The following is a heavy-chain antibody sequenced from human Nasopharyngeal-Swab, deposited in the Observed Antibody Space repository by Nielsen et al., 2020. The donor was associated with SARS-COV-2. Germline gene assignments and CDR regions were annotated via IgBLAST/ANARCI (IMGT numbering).Heavy chain of an antibody. CDR1: GFTFNTYA. D-gene: IGHD5-18*01. CDR3: AKAANSYGHFDC. V-gene: IGHV3-23*01. Sequence: GESLKISCAASGFTFNTYAMNWVRQAPGKGLEWVSAISGSGGSTYYADSVKGRFTISRDNSKNTLYLQMNSLRAEDTAVYYCAKAANSYGHFDCWGQGTLVTVSS. CDR2: ISGSGGST. J-gene: IGHJ4*02.